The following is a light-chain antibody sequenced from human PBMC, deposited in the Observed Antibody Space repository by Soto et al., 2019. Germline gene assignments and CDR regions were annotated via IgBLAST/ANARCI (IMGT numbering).Light chain of an antibody. CDR3: HQYINAPWT. V-gene: IGKV4-1*01. Sequence: DFVLTQSPDSLAVSLGETATINCKSSQSVLYSSNSNNYLSWYQQKPGQPPKLLIYWASTRESWVPDRFSGSGSGTDFTLTISSLQAEDVAVYYCHQYINAPWTFGQGTKVEI. J-gene: IGKJ1*01. CDR1: QSVLYSSNSNNY. CDR2: WAS.